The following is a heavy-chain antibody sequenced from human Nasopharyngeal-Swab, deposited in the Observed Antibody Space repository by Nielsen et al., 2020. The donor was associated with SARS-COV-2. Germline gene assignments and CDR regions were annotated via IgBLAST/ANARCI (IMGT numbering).Heavy chain of an antibody. J-gene: IGHJ4*02. CDR3: ARNYCGGDCYTFDY. CDR1: GYTFTSYY. V-gene: IGHV1-46*01. CDR2: INPSGGST. Sequence: ASVKVSCRASGYTFTSYYMHWVRQAPGQGLEWMGIINPSGGSTSYAQKLQGRVTMTTDTSTSTAYMELRSLRSDDTAVYYCARNYCGGDCYTFDYWGQGTLVTVSS. D-gene: IGHD2-21*02.